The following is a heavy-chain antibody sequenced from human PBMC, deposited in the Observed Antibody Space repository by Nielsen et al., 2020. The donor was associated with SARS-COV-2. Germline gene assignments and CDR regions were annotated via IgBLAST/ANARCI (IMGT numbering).Heavy chain of an antibody. V-gene: IGHV1-2*02. CDR2: INPNSGGT. CDR3: ARAITRLGYSGMDV. Sequence: ASVKVSCKASGGTFSSYAISWVRQAPGQGLEWMGWINPNSGGTNYAQKFQGRVTMTRDTSISTAYMELSRLRSDDTAVYYCARAITRLGYSGMDVWGQGTTVTVSS. J-gene: IGHJ6*02. CDR1: GGTFSSYA. D-gene: IGHD6-13*01.